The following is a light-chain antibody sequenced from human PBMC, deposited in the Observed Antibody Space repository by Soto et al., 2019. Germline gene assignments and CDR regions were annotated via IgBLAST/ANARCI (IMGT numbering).Light chain of an antibody. CDR3: QQRSNWPPIT. V-gene: IGKV3-11*01. J-gene: IGKJ5*01. Sequence: EIVLTQSPATLSLSPGERATLSCRASQSVSSYLAWYQQKPGQAPRLLIYDASNRATGIPARFSGSGSGTDFTLTISSREPEDFVVYYCQQRSNWPPITFGQGTRLEIK. CDR2: DAS. CDR1: QSVSSY.